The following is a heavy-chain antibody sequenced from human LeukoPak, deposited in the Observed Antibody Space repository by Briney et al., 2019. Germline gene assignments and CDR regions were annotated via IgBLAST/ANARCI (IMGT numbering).Heavy chain of an antibody. V-gene: IGHV1-2*02. J-gene: IGHJ6*02. CDR1: GYTFTGYY. CDR2: INPNSGGT. Sequence: ASVKVSCKASGYTFTGYYMHWVRQAPGQGLEWMGWINPNSGGTNYAQKFQGRVTMTRDTSISTAYMELSRLRSDDTAVYYCARGGRKTFPRYDYYGMDVWGQGTTVTVSS. D-gene: IGHD1-26*01. CDR3: ARGGRKTFPRYDYYGMDV.